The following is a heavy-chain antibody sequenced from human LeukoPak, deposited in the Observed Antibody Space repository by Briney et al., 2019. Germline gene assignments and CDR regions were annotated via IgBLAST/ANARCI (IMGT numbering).Heavy chain of an antibody. V-gene: IGHV4-61*08. Sequence: PSQTLSLTCTVSGGSISSGGYYWSWIRQPLGKGLEWIGYIYYSGSTNYNPSLKSRVTISVDTSKNQFSLKLSSVTAADTAVYYCARDYGDYVSAFDIWGQGTMVTVSS. CDR1: GGSISSGGYY. CDR2: IYYSGST. J-gene: IGHJ3*02. CDR3: ARDYGDYVSAFDI. D-gene: IGHD4-17*01.